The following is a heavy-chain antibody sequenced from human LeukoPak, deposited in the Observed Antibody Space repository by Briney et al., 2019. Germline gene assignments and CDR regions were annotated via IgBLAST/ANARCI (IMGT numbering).Heavy chain of an antibody. J-gene: IGHJ4*02. V-gene: IGHV3-74*01. D-gene: IGHD3-22*01. CDR1: GFTFSSYW. CDR3: ARDYYDNSGYSPFDY. CDR2: INSDGSST. Sequence: GGSLRLSCAASGFTFSSYWMHWVRQAPGKGLVWVSRINSDGSSTSYADSVKGRFTVSRDSSKNTLYLQMNSLRAEDTAVYYCARDYYDNSGYSPFDYWGQGTLVTVSS.